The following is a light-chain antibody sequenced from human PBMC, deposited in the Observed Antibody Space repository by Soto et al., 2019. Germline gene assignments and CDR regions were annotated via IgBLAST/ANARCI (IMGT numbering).Light chain of an antibody. CDR3: QQRSNWPLGGNT. CDR2: DAS. J-gene: IGKJ3*01. CDR1: QSVSSY. Sequence: EIVLTQSPATLSLSPGERATLSCRASQSVSSYLAWYQQKPGQAPRLLIYDASNRATGIPARFSGSGSGTDFTLTISSLESEDFAGYYCQQRSNWPLGGNTFGPGTKVDIK. V-gene: IGKV3-11*01.